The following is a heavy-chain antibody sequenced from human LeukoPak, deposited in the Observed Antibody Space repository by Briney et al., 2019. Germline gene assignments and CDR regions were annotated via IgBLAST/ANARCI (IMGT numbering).Heavy chain of an antibody. Sequence: GGSLRLSCAASGFNFRNHAMSWVRQASGKGLEWVSVISGSGGSTYYADSGKGRFTISRDNSKNTLDLQMSSLRAEDTGVYYCAREQYGSDDALDIWGQGTLVTVSS. CDR3: AREQYGSDDALDI. V-gene: IGHV3-23*01. J-gene: IGHJ3*02. CDR2: ISGSGGST. CDR1: GFNFRNHA. D-gene: IGHD3-10*01.